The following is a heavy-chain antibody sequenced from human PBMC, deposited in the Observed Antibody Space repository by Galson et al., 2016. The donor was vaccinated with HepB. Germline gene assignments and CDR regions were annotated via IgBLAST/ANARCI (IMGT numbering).Heavy chain of an antibody. D-gene: IGHD3-16*01. CDR1: GFTFNAYA. CDR2: ITSSGVGT. V-gene: IGHV3-23*01. Sequence: SLRLSCAASGFTFNAYAMSWVRQSPGKGLEWVSAITSSGVGTFYTDSVKGRFTISIDNSKNTLYLQMNSLRVEDTATYFCAQRRLGLGNFYFDYWGQGTLVTVSS. CDR3: AQRRLGLGNFYFDY. J-gene: IGHJ4*02.